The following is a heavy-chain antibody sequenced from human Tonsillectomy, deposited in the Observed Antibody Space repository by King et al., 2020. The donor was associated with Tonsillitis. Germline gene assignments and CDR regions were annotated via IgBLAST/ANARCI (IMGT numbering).Heavy chain of an antibody. Sequence: VQLVQSGGGVVQPGKSLRLSCAASRFTFSTYTMHWVRQAPGKGLEWVAVISYDGSNKYYADSVKGRFTISRDNSKNTVSLEMNSLRAEDTAVYYCAAYDYGGYVVDYWGQGTLVTVSS. V-gene: IGHV3-30*04. CDR2: ISYDGSNK. J-gene: IGHJ4*02. CDR3: AAYDYGGYVVDY. CDR1: RFTFSTYT. D-gene: IGHD4-17*01.